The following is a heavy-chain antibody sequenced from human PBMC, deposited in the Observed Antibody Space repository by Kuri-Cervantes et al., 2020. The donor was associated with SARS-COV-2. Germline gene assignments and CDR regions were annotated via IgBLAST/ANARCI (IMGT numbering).Heavy chain of an antibody. CDR1: GFTVSTNF. CDR2: LNPGGAT. V-gene: IGHV3-53*01. J-gene: IGHJ4*01. CDR3: ARGMAGTPRYFDC. Sequence: GESLKISCAASGFTVSTNFMNFFRRSAGKGLEWVSSLNPGGATFYADSVKGRFTISTDTSKNMVFLQMSNLRVDDTAVYYCARGMAGTPRYFDCWGRGTLVTVSS. D-gene: IGHD5-24*01.